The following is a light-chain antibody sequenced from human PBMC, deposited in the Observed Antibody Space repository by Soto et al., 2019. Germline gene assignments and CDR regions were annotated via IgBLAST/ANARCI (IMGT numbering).Light chain of an antibody. J-gene: IGKJ2*01. CDR2: GAS. Sequence: EIVLTQSPGTLSLSPGERATLSCRASQSVSSSYLAWYQQKPGQAPRLLIYGASSRATGIPDRFSGSGSGTDFTLTISRLEPEDFAVYYCQQYGSSPQVGHMYTFGQGTKLEIK. CDR3: QQYGSSPQVGHMYT. V-gene: IGKV3-20*01. CDR1: QSVSSSY.